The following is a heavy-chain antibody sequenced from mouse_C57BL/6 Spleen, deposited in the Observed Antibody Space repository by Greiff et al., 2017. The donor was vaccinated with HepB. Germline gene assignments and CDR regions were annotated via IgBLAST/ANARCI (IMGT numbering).Heavy chain of an antibody. J-gene: IGHJ1*03. CDR1: GYSITSGYY. Sequence: VQLQQSGPGLVKPSQSLSLTCSVTGYSITSGYYWNWIRQFPGNKLEWMGYISYDGSNNYNPSLKNRISITRDTSKNQFFLKLNSVTTEDTATYYCARDRDYWYFDVWGTGTTVTVSS. CDR3: ARDRDYWYFDV. V-gene: IGHV3-6*01. CDR2: ISYDGSN.